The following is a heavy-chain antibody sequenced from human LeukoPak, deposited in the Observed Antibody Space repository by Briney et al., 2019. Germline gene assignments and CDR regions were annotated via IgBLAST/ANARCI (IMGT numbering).Heavy chain of an antibody. D-gene: IGHD2-21*02. Sequence: ASVTVSCKASGYTFTGYYMHWVRQAPGQGLEWMGWINPNSGGTNYAQKFQGRVTMTRDTSISTAYMELSRLRSDDTAVYYCARDGSVTCGGDCYYFDYWGQGTLVTVSS. CDR2: INPNSGGT. CDR3: ARDGSVTCGGDCYYFDY. V-gene: IGHV1-2*02. CDR1: GYTFTGYY. J-gene: IGHJ4*02.